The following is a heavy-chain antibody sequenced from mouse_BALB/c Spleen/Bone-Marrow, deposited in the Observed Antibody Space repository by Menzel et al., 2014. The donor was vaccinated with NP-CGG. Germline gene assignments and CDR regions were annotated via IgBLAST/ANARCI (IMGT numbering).Heavy chain of an antibody. J-gene: IGHJ3*01. Sequence: VQLQESGPGLVAPSQSLSITCTVSGFSLTSYGVHWVRQPPGKGLEWLGVIWAGGGTNYNSALMSRLSISKDNSKSQVFLKMNSLQTDDTAMYYCARDYDEWFAYWGQGTLVTVSA. CDR2: IWAGGGT. CDR3: ARDYDEWFAY. CDR1: GFSLTSYG. V-gene: IGHV2-9*02. D-gene: IGHD2-12*01.